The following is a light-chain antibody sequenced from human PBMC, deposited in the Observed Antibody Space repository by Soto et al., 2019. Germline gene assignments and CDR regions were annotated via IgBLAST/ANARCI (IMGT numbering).Light chain of an antibody. CDR3: SSLTTSFTYV. V-gene: IGLV2-14*01. J-gene: IGLJ1*01. Sequence: QSALAQPASVSGSPGQSVAISCTGTSSDVGAYNYISWYQQHPGKAPKLLLSEVSNRPSGVSDRFSGSKSGNTASLTISGFQAEDEADYYCSSLTTSFTYVFGTGTKVTVL. CDR1: SSDVGAYNY. CDR2: EVS.